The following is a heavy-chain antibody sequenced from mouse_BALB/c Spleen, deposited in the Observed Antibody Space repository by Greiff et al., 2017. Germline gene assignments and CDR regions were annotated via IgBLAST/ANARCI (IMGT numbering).Heavy chain of an antibody. CDR3: AREGYYGSSYGY. CDR1: GYTFTDYN. CDR2: IYPYNGGT. D-gene: IGHD1-1*01. J-gene: IGHJ2*01. V-gene: IGHV1S29*02. Sequence: EVHLVESGPELVKPGASVKISCKASGYTFTDYNMHWVKQSHGKSLEWIGYIYPYNGGTGYNQKFKSKATLTVDNSSSTAYMELRSLTSEDSAVYYCAREGYYGSSYGYWGQGTTLTVSS.